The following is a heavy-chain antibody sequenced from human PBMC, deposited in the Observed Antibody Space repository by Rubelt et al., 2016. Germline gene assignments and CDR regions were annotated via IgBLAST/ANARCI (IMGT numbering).Heavy chain of an antibody. CDR2: IWYDGSNK. V-gene: IGHV3-33*06. D-gene: IGHD1-26*01. CDR1: GFTFSSYG. Sequence: QVQLVESGGGVVQPGRSLRLSCAASGFTFSSYGMHWVRQAPGKGLEWVAVIWYDGSNKYYADSVKGRFTIARDNSKNTLYLQMNSLRAEDTAVDYCAKDQGSGSYYREVDYWGQGTLVTVS. CDR3: AKDQGSGSYYREVDY. J-gene: IGHJ4*02.